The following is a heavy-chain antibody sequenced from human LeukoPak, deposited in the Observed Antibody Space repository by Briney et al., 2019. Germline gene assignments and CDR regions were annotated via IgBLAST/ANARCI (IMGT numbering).Heavy chain of an antibody. CDR2: ISGSGGST. CDR1: GFTFSSYA. V-gene: IGHV3-23*01. J-gene: IGHJ5*02. CDR3: AIDRYGSGSNWFDP. D-gene: IGHD3-10*01. Sequence: GGSLRLSCAASGFTFSSYAMRWVRQAPGKGLEWVSAISGSGGSTYYADSVKGRFTISRDNSKNTLYLQMNSLRAEDTAVYYCAIDRYGSGSNWFDPWGQGTLVTVSS.